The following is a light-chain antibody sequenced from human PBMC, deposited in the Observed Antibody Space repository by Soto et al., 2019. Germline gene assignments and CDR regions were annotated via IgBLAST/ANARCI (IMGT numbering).Light chain of an antibody. Sequence: DIQMSQSPSTRSASVGDRVTITCRASQSINNWLAWYQQKPGKAPNLLIYDVSSLGSGVPSRFSGRGSGTEFTLTISSLQPDDFATYYCQHYNSYSFGQGTKVDIK. CDR1: QSINNW. V-gene: IGKV1-5*01. J-gene: IGKJ1*01. CDR2: DVS. CDR3: QHYNSYS.